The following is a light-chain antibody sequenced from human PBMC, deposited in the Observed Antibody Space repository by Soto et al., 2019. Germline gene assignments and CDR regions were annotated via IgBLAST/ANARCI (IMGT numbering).Light chain of an antibody. CDR3: QQVNVYPST. J-gene: IGKJ4*01. V-gene: IGKV1-9*01. CDR1: QDIAIY. CDR2: DAS. Sequence: IQFTQSPSSLSSAVGDRFAITCLASQDIAIYLAWYQQKPGEAPKLLIYDASTLHSGVPSRFSGGGSGTDFTLTISSLQPEDFATYYCQQVNVYPSTFGGGTKVDIK.